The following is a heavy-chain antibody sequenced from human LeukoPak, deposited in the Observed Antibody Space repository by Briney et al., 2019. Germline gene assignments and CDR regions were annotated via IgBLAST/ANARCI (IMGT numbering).Heavy chain of an antibody. D-gene: IGHD2-2*01. CDR2: IYTSGST. J-gene: IGHJ5*02. CDR3: ARELGYCSSTSCSYNWFDP. Sequence: SETLSLTCTVSGYSISSGSYYWSWLRQPAGKGLEWIGRIYTSGSTNYNPSLKSRVTISVDTSKDQFSLKLSSVTAADTAVYYCARELGYCSSTSCSYNWFDPWGQGILVTVSS. V-gene: IGHV4-61*02. CDR1: GYSISSGSYY.